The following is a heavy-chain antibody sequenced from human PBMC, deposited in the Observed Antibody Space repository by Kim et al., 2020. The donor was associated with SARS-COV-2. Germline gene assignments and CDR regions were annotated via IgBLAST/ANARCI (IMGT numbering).Heavy chain of an antibody. CDR3: ARGGGPLQLLAGLLGYFDV. CDR2: INADNANT. V-gene: IGHV1-3*01. CDR1: GYSFTTYA. D-gene: IGHD3-3*01. J-gene: IGHJ4*02. Sequence: ASVKVSCKTSGYSFTTYALHWVRQAPGQRLEWMGWINADNANTEYSQKFQGRVTITTDTSASTAYMELSSLRSEDTAVYYCARGGGPLQLLAGLLGYFDVWGPGTLVTVSS.